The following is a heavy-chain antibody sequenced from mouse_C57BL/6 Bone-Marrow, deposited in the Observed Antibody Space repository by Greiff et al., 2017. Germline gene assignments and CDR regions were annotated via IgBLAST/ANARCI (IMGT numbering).Heavy chain of an antibody. Sequence: QVQLQQSGAELARPGASVKLSCKASGYTFTSSGISWVKQRTGQGLEWIGEIYPRSGNTYYNEKFKGKATLAADKSSSTAYMELRSLTSEDSAVYFCARGKPKLVYAMDYWGQGTSVTVSS. V-gene: IGHV1-81*01. CDR3: ARGKPKLVYAMDY. J-gene: IGHJ4*01. CDR2: IYPRSGNT. D-gene: IGHD4-1*01. CDR1: GYTFTSSG.